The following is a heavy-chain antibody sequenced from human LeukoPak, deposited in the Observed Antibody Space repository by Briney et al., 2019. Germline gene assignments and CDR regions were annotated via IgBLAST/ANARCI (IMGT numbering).Heavy chain of an antibody. CDR1: GYTFTSYG. CDR2: ISAYNGNT. V-gene: IGHV1-18*01. D-gene: IGHD3-10*01. CDR3: ARDLNMVRGGEHFDY. J-gene: IGHJ4*02. Sequence: ASVKVSCKASGYTFTSYGISWVRQAPGQGLEWMGWISAYNGNTNYAQKLQGRVIMTTDTSTSTAYMELRSLRSDDTAVYYCARDLNMVRGGEHFDYWGQGTLVTVSS.